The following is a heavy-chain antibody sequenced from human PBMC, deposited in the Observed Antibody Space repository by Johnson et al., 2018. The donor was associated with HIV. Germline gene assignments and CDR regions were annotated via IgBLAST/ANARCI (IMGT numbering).Heavy chain of an antibody. J-gene: IGHJ3*02. CDR3: AKDQWSSSWTNDAFAM. CDR2: INWNGGST. V-gene: IGHV3-20*04. Sequence: VQLVESGGGVVRPGGSLRLSCAASGFTFDDYGMSWVRQAPGKGLEWVSGINWNGGSTGYADSVKGRFTISRDNSRNTLYLQMNSLRVEDTAVYYCAKDQWSSSWTNDAFAMWGQGTMVTVSS. D-gene: IGHD6-13*01. CDR1: GFTFDDYG.